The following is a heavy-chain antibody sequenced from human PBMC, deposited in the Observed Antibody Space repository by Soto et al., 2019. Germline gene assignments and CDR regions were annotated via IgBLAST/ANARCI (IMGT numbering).Heavy chain of an antibody. CDR2: LYYSWNT. V-gene: IGHV4-39*01. CDR3: AKHRDYYGMDV. CDR1: GGSISSSGYY. Sequence: QLQLQESGPGLVKPSETLSLTCTVSGGSISSSGYYWGWIRQPTGKGLEWVGSLYYSWNTYYNPSLKSRVTMSIDTSKSQFSLQLRSLTAADTAVYYCAKHRDYYGMDVWGQGTAVTVSS. D-gene: IGHD2-21*01. J-gene: IGHJ6*02.